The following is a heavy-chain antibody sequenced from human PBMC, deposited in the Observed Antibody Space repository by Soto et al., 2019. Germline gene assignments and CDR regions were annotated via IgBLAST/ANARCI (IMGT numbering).Heavy chain of an antibody. V-gene: IGHV4-34*01. D-gene: IGHD3-22*01. CDR3: ARAGDSSGYSHY. CDR1: GGSLSGYY. J-gene: IGHJ4*02. CDR2: INHSGRT. Sequence: QVQLQQWGAGLLKPSETLSLTCAVYGGSLSGYYWIWIRQPPGKGLEWIGEINHSGRTNYNPSLKSRVTISVDTSKNQFSLKLSSVTAADTAVYYCARAGDSSGYSHYWGQGTLVTVSS.